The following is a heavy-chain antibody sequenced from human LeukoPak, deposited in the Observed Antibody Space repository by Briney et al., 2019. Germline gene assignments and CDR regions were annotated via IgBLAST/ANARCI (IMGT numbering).Heavy chain of an antibody. CDR3: AKAGIVILDY. CDR1: GFTFSSYG. J-gene: IGHJ4*02. CDR2: ISYGGSNK. D-gene: IGHD1-26*01. V-gene: IGHV3-30*18. Sequence: PGGSLRLSCAASGFTFSSYGMHWVRQAPGKGLEWVAVISYGGSNKYYADSVKGRFTISRDNSKNTLYLQMNSLRAEDTAVYYCAKAGIVILDYWGQGTLVTVSS.